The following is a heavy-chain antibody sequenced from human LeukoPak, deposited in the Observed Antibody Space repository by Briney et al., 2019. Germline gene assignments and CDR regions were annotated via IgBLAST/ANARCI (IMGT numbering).Heavy chain of an antibody. J-gene: IGHJ6*03. V-gene: IGHV3-7*01. CDR2: IKQDGSEK. CDR1: GFTFSSYA. CDR3: ARVRRWDYYYYMDV. Sequence: GGSLRLSCAASGFTFSSYAMSWVRQAPGKGLEWVANIKQDGSEKYYVDSVKGRFTISRDNAKNSLYLQMNSLRAEDTAVYYCARVRRWDYYYYMDVWGKGTTVTVSS. D-gene: IGHD3-16*01.